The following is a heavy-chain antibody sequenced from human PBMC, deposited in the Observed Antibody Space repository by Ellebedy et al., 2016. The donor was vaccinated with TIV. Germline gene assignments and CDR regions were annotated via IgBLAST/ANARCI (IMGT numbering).Heavy chain of an antibody. V-gene: IGHV1-3*01. J-gene: IGHJ6*02. CDR2: INAGNGNT. CDR3: ARDHYDSSGYYFPQIYYYYYGMDV. CDR1: GYTFTTYA. Sequence: AASVKVSCKASGYTFTTYAMHWARQAPGQRLEWMGWINAGNGNTKYSQKFQGRVTITRDTSASTAYMELSSMRSEDTAVYYCARDHYDSSGYYFPQIYYYYYGMDVWGQGTTVTVSS. D-gene: IGHD3-22*01.